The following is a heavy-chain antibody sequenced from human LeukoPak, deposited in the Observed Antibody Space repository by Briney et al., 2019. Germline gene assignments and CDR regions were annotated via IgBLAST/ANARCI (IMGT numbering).Heavy chain of an antibody. CDR1: GFTFSSYS. V-gene: IGHV3-21*01. Sequence: GGSLRLSCAASGFTFSSYSMNWVRQAPGKGLEWVSSISSSSSYIYYADSVKGRFTISRDNAKNSLYLQMNSLRAEDTAVYYRARVPTVTKVAWYFDYWGQGTLVTVSS. J-gene: IGHJ4*02. D-gene: IGHD4-17*01. CDR2: ISSSSSYI. CDR3: ARVPTVTKVAWYFDY.